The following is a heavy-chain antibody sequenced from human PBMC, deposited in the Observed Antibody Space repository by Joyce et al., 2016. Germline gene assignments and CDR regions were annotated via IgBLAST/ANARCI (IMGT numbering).Heavy chain of an antibody. CDR1: GFTFSSYS. D-gene: IGHD4-17*01. Sequence: EVQLVESGGGLVQPGGSLRLSCAASGFTFSSYSMNWVRQAPGKGLECVSYISSSRSTIYYADSVKGRFTISRDNAKNSLYLQMNSLRAEDTAVYYCAKADYGDKIDAFDIWGQGTMVTVSS. J-gene: IGHJ3*02. V-gene: IGHV3-48*01. CDR3: AKADYGDKIDAFDI. CDR2: ISSSRSTI.